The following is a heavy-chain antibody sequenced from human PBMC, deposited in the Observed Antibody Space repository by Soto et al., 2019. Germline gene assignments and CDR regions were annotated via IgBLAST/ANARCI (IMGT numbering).Heavy chain of an antibody. CDR2: IYYSGST. CDR3: ARDLGLRYFDY. J-gene: IGHJ4*02. D-gene: IGHD1-20*01. Sequence: SETLSLTCTASGGSISSGGSYWNWVRQLPGKGLDWLGYIYYSGSTYYNPSLKSRLTISVDTSKNQFSLKLISVTAADTAVYYCARDLGLRYFDYWGQGILVTVSS. CDR1: GGSISSGGSY. V-gene: IGHV4-31*03.